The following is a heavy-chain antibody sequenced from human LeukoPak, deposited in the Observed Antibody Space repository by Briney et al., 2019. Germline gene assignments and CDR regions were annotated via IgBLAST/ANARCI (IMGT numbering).Heavy chain of an antibody. J-gene: IGHJ6*02. V-gene: IGHV1-8*01. Sequence: ASVKVSCKASGYTFTSYDINWVRQATGQGLEWMGWMNPNSGNTGYAQKFQGRVTMTRNTSISTAYMELSSLRSEDTAVYYCARVRGNFGEFINYYYYGMDVWGQGTTVNVSS. CDR3: ARVRGNFGEFINYYYYGMDV. D-gene: IGHD3-10*01. CDR2: MNPNSGNT. CDR1: GYTFTSYD.